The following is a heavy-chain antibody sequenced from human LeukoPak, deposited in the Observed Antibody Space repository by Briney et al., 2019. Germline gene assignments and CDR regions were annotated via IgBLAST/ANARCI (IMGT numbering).Heavy chain of an antibody. V-gene: IGHV3-23*01. Sequence: GGPLRLSCAASGFTFSSYAMIWVRQAPGKGLEWVSVISGSGDTTYYADSVKGRFTVSRDNSRNTVYLQMNSLRGDDTAVYYCVKDVNWSTYWGQGTLVTVSS. CDR2: ISGSGDTT. J-gene: IGHJ4*02. CDR3: VKDVNWSTY. D-gene: IGHD1-1*01. CDR1: GFTFSSYA.